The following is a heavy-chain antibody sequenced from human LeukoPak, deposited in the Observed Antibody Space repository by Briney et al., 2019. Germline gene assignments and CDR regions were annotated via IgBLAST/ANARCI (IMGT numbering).Heavy chain of an antibody. D-gene: IGHD3-10*01. Sequence: SETLSLTCTVSGDSISSYYWSWIRQPPGKGLEWIGYIFYSGSTNYNPSLRSRLTISLDTSKNQFSLKLSSVTAADTAVYYCARLTMFRGVIYGTDWHSDLWGRGTLVTVSS. J-gene: IGHJ2*01. CDR3: ARLTMFRGVIYGTDWHSDL. CDR1: GDSISSYY. CDR2: IFYSGST. V-gene: IGHV4-59*12.